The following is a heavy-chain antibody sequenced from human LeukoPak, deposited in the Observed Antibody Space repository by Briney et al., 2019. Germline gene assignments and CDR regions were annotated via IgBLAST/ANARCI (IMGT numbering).Heavy chain of an antibody. CDR2: VYHSGTT. CDR3: ARWAVRGVVNFDY. V-gene: IGHV4-31*03. CDR1: GGPTSSGGYY. Sequence: SETLSLTCSVSGGPTSSGGYYWSWIRQHPGMGLEWIGHVYHSGTTNYNPSLKSRVTISADTSKNQFSLKLNSVTAADTAVYFCARWAVRGVVNFDYWGQGIRVTVSS. J-gene: IGHJ4*02. D-gene: IGHD3-10*01.